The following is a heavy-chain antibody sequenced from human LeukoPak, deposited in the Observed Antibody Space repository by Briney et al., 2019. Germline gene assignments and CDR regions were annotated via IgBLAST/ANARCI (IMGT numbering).Heavy chain of an antibody. D-gene: IGHD5-12*01. Sequence: SETLSLTCAVSGYSISSGYYWGWTRQPPGKGLEWIGSIYHSGSTYYNPSLKSRVTISVDTSKNQFSLKLSSVTAADTAVYYCARERVATMVLDYYMDVWGKGTTVTVSS. J-gene: IGHJ6*03. V-gene: IGHV4-38-2*02. CDR2: IYHSGST. CDR1: GYSISSGYY. CDR3: ARERVATMVLDYYMDV.